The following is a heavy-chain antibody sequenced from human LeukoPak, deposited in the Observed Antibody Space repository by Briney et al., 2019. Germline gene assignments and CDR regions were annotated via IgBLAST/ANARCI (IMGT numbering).Heavy chain of an antibody. D-gene: IGHD3-9*01. CDR3: ARGWLTATGTIY. CDR2: INSGGKST. V-gene: IGHV3-74*01. J-gene: IGHJ4*02. CDR1: GFTFSNYW. Sequence: GGSLRLSCAASGFTFSNYWMHWVRQAPGKGLAWVARINSGGKSTNYADSVKGRFTISRDNARNTLFLQMNSLNAEDTAVYYCARGWLTATGTIYWGQGTLVTVSS.